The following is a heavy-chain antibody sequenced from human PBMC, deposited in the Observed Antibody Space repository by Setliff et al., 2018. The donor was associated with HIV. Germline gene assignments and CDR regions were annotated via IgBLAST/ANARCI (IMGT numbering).Heavy chain of an antibody. D-gene: IGHD3-22*01. CDR1: GGTFSSYA. CDR3: ARGADYYDTSDSGEDAFDI. Sequence: SVKVSCKASGGTFSSYAISWVRQAPGQGLEWMGGIIPIFGTANYAQKFQGRVTITADESTSTAYMELSSLRSEDTAVYYCARGADYYDTSDSGEDAFDIWGQGTMVTVSS. J-gene: IGHJ3*02. CDR2: IIPIFGTA. V-gene: IGHV1-69*13.